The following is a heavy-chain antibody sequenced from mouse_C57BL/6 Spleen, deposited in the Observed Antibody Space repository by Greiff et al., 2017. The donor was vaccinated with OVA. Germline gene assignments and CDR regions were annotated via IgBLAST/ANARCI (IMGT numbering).Heavy chain of an antibody. V-gene: IGHV1-39*01. Sequence: EVQLQQSGPELVKPGASVKISCKASGYSFTDYYMNWVKQSNGQSLEWIGVINPNYGTTSYNQKFKGKATLTVDQSSSTAYMQLNSLTSEDSAVYYCATRYEHDGLFAYWGQGTPLTVSS. J-gene: IGHJ2*01. D-gene: IGHD1-1*01. CDR2: INPNYGTT. CDR3: ATRYEHDGLFAY. CDR1: GYSFTDYY.